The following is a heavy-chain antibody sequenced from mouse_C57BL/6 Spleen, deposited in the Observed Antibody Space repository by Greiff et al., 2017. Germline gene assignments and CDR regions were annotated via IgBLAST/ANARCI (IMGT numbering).Heavy chain of an antibody. CDR2: ISSGGDYI. V-gene: IGHV5-9-1*02. Sequence: DVKLVESGAGLVKPGGSLKLSCAASGFTFSSYAMSWVRQTPEKSLEWVAYISSGGDYIYYADTVKGRYTISRDNARNTLYLQMSSLKSEDTAMYYCTREGRSLTGFADWGQGTLVTVSA. D-gene: IGHD6-5*01. CDR1: GFTFSSYA. J-gene: IGHJ3*01. CDR3: TREGRSLTGFAD.